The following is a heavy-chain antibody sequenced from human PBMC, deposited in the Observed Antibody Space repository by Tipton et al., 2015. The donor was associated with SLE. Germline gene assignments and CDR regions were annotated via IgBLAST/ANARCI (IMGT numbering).Heavy chain of an antibody. Sequence: TLSLTCTVSGGSISRYYWSWIRQPAGKGQEWSGRIYTSWSTNYNTSLNSRVTRSVDTSKNQFSLKLSSVTAADTAVYYFARHGGSMGGSFGYWGQGKLVTVSS. CDR1: GGSISRYY. J-gene: IGHJ4*02. V-gene: IGHV4-4*07. CDR3: ARHGGSMGGSFGY. D-gene: IGHD1-26*01. CDR2: IYTSWST.